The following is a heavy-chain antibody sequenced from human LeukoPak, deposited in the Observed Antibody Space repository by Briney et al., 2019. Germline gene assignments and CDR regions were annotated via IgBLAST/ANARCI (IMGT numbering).Heavy chain of an antibody. Sequence: SETLSLTCAVYGGSFSGYYWSWIRQPPGKGLEWIGEINHSGSTNYNPSLKSRVTISVDTSKNQFSLKLSSVTAADTAVYYCARAGWPQSPADFDYWGQGTLVTVSS. J-gene: IGHJ4*02. CDR1: GGSFSGYY. CDR3: ARAGWPQSPADFDY. D-gene: IGHD5-24*01. CDR2: INHSGST. V-gene: IGHV4-34*01.